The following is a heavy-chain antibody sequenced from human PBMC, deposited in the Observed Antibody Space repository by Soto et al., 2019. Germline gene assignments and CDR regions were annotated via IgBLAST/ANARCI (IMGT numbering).Heavy chain of an antibody. CDR2: ISYDGGDK. D-gene: IGHD6-13*01. CDR1: GFTFNNFA. V-gene: IGHV3-30*03. Sequence: PGGSLRLSCAASGFTFNNFAMHWVRQAPGKGLEWVAGISYDGGDKYYADSVKGRFTISRDNSKNTLYLQMNGLRAEDTAVYYCARDLSTGAADYYFDYWNQGALVTVSS. CDR3: ARDLSTGAADYYFDY. J-gene: IGHJ4*02.